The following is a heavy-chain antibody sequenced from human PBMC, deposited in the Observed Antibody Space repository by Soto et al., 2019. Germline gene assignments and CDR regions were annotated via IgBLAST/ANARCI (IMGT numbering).Heavy chain of an antibody. CDR2: MNPNSGNT. D-gene: IGHD2-15*01. J-gene: IGHJ4*02. Sequence: XSVNYSCKASVYTFTSYDIHWVRQATGQGLEWMGWMNPNSGNTGYAQKFQGRVTMTRNTSISTAYMELNTLRAEDTAVYYCVRDLLEGYGHARQPDYWGQGTLVTVPQ. V-gene: IGHV1-8*01. CDR3: VRDLLEGYGHARQPDY. CDR1: VYTFTSYD.